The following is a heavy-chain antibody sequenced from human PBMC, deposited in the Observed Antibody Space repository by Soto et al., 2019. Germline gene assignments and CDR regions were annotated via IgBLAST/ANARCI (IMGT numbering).Heavy chain of an antibody. CDR2: IIPIFGTA. CDR1: GGTFSSYA. J-gene: IGHJ6*02. V-gene: IGHV1-69*12. CDR3: ARHVPAAGHYYAMDV. Sequence: QVQLVQSGAEVKKPGSSVKVSCKASGGTFSSYAISWVRQAPGQGLEWMGGIIPIFGTANYAQKFQGRVTITADESTRTAYVELSGLKPTDRAVYSCARHVPAAGHYYAMDVWGQGTTVTVSS. D-gene: IGHD2-2*01.